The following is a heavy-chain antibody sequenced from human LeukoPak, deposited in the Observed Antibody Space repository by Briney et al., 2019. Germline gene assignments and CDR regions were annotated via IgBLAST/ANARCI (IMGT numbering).Heavy chain of an antibody. J-gene: IGHJ6*02. CDR2: ISYDGSNK. D-gene: IGHD6-19*01. Sequence: PGRCLRLSCAASGFTFSSYGMHWVRQAPGKGLEWGAVISYDGSNKYYADSVKDRFTISGDNSKNTLYLQMNSLRAEDTAVYYCAKDDSSGWYYGYYYYYDMDAWGHGTTVTVSS. V-gene: IGHV3-30*18. CDR1: GFTFSSYG. CDR3: AKDDSSGWYYGYYYYYDMDA.